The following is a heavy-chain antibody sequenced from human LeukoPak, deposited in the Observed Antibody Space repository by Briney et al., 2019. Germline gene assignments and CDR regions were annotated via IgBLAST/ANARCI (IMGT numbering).Heavy chain of an antibody. D-gene: IGHD6-13*01. CDR2: INHSGST. CDR1: GGSFSGYY. V-gene: IGHV4-34*01. CDR3: ARVDTLAAASAKNWFDP. Sequence: SETLSLTCAVYGGSFSGYYWSWIRQPPGKGLEWIGEINHSGSTNYNPSLKSRVTISVDTSKNQFSLKLSSVTAADTAVYYCARVDTLAAASAKNWFDPWGQGTLVTVSX. J-gene: IGHJ5*02.